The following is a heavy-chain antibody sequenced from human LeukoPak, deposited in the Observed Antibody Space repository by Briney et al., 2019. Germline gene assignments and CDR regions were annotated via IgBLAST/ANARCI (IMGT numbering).Heavy chain of an antibody. D-gene: IGHD3-3*01. Sequence: GGSLRLSCAASGFTFSSYSMNWVRQAPGKGLEWVSYISSSSSTIYYADSVKGRFTISRDNAKNSLYLQMNSLRDEDTAVYYCARDPGSGYFLGHYYGMDVWGQGTTVTVSS. CDR2: ISSSSSTI. CDR3: ARDPGSGYFLGHYYGMDV. CDR1: GFTFSSYS. J-gene: IGHJ6*02. V-gene: IGHV3-48*02.